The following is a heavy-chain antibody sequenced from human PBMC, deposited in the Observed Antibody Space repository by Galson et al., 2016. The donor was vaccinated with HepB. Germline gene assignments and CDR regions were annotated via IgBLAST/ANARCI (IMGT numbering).Heavy chain of an antibody. CDR2: IRYDGSNE. D-gene: IGHD3-10*01. J-gene: IGHJ4*02. CDR1: GFTFSSYG. Sequence: SLRLSCAASGFTFSSYGMHWVRQAPGKGLEWVAVIRYDGSNEHYADSVKGRFTISRDNSKNTLCLQMNSLRAEDTAVYYCASLGSLGSFSRGLYWGQGTLVTVSS. V-gene: IGHV3-33*01. CDR3: ASLGSLGSFSRGLY.